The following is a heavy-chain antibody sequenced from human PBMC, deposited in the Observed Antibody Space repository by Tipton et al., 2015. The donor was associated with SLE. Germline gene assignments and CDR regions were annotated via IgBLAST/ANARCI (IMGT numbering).Heavy chain of an antibody. Sequence: TLSLTCSVSDASFSSTTYYWGWIRQPPGKGLEWIGSIDYSGTTYYNPSLKSRVTISVDTSKNQFSLKLSSVTAADTAVYYCARAMTMIVIVMGSWGQGTLVTVSS. D-gene: IGHD3-22*01. CDR2: IDYSGTT. CDR1: DASFSSTTYY. V-gene: IGHV4-39*01. J-gene: IGHJ5*02. CDR3: ARAMTMIVIVMGS.